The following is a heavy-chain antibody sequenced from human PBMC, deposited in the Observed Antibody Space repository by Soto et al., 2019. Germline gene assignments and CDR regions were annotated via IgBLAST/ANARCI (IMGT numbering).Heavy chain of an antibody. D-gene: IGHD5-18*01. CDR1: GGSISSGGYY. CDR3: ARDQTSGTAMVYGMDV. J-gene: IGHJ6*02. Sequence: TSETLSLTCTVSGGSISSGGYYWSWIRQHPGKGLEWIGYIYYSGSTYYNPSLKSRVTISVDPSKNQFSLKLSSVTAADTAVYYCARDQTSGTAMVYGMDVWGQGTTVTVSS. V-gene: IGHV4-31*03. CDR2: IYYSGST.